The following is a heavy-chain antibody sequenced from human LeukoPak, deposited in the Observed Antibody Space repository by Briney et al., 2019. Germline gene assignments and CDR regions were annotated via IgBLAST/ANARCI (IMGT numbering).Heavy chain of an antibody. CDR1: GYTFTSYD. J-gene: IGHJ3*02. V-gene: IGHV1-2*02. D-gene: IGHD2-2*01. CDR2: MNPNSGGT. Sequence: ASVKVSCKASGYTFTSYDINWVRQATGQGLEWMGWMNPNSGGTNYAQKFQGRVTMTRDTSISTAYMELSRLRSDDTAVYYCARGQHAFDIWGQGTMVTVSS. CDR3: ARGQHAFDI.